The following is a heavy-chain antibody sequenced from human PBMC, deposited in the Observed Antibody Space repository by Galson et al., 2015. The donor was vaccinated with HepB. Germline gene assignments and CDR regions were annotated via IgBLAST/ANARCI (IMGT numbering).Heavy chain of an antibody. CDR2: IKSKTDGGTT. CDR1: GFTFSNAW. V-gene: IGHV3-15*01. Sequence: SLRLSCAASGFTFSNAWMSWVRQAPGKGLEWVGRIKSKTDGGTTDYAAPVKGRFTISRDDSKNTLYLQMNSLKTEDTAVYYCTTDRPELGAAIDYWGQGTLVTVSS. CDR3: TTDRPELGAAIDY. D-gene: IGHD1-26*01. J-gene: IGHJ4*02.